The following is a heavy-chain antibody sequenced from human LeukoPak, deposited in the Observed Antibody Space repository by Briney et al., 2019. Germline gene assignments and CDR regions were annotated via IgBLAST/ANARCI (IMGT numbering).Heavy chain of an antibody. CDR3: ASVEGPTGY. J-gene: IGHJ4*02. CDR1: GFTLSDHH. V-gene: IGHV3-72*01. D-gene: IGHD1-26*01. Sequence: GGSLRLSCAASGFTLSDHHMDWVRQAPGKGLEWVGRNRNKASRYTTEYAASVKGRFTISRDDSKNSMYLQMNSLKTEDTAVYYRASVEGPTGYWGQGTLVTVSS. CDR2: NRNKASRYTT.